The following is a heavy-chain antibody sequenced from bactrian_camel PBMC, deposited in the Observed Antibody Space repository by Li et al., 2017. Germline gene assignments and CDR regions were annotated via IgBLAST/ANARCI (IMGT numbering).Heavy chain of an antibody. CDR2: ISPDGKE. J-gene: IGHJ4*01. D-gene: IGHD3*01. CDR3: TGLWTQSENYDY. V-gene: IGHV3S53*01. Sequence: HVQLVESGGGSVQIGGSLTLACVASRGSDDADAEWGWFRQAPGAQCEMVASISPDGKEYYSDSVKGRFAISRDNGENAVRLRMSDLSPRDTAVYFCTGLWTQSENYDYWGQGTQVTVS. CDR1: GSDDADAE.